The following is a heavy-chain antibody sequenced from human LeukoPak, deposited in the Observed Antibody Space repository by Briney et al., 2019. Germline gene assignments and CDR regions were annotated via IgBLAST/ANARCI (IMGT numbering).Heavy chain of an antibody. J-gene: IGHJ4*02. CDR1: GYTFTGYY. V-gene: IGHV1-2*02. CDR3: ARDRPGYSYDY. D-gene: IGHD5-18*01. Sequence: ASAKVSCKASGYTFTGYYIHWVRQAPGQGLEWMGWINPNSGGTNYAQKFQGRVTMTRDTSISTAYMGLSRLRSDDTAVYYCARDRPGYSYDYWGQGTLVTVSS. CDR2: INPNSGGT.